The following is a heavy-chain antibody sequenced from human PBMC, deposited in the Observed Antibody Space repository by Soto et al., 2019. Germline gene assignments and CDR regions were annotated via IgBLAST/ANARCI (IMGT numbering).Heavy chain of an antibody. V-gene: IGHV3-23*01. CDR3: AKFGMATTKRSPPYYIDY. J-gene: IGHJ4*02. Sequence: EVQVLESGGGLVQPGGSLRLSCAASGFTFSSYAMRWFPQAPGKGLEWVSGISGSGGGTYYADSVKGRFTFSRDNSKNTLYLQMNSLRAEDTAVYYCAKFGMATTKRSPPYYIDYWGQGALVTVSS. CDR2: ISGSGGGT. D-gene: IGHD1-1*01. CDR1: GFTFSSYA.